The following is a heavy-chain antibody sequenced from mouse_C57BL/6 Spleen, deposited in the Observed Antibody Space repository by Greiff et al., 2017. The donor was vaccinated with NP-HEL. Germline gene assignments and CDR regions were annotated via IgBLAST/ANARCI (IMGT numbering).Heavy chain of an antibody. CDR3: ARPYSNYVAWFAY. D-gene: IGHD2-5*01. V-gene: IGHV5-17*01. CDR2: ISSGSSTI. Sequence: EVKLMESGGGLVKPGGSLKLSCAASGFTFSDYGMHWVRQAPEKGLEWVAYISSGSSTIYYADTVKGRFTISRDNAKNTLFLQMTSLRSEDTAMYYCARPYSNYVAWFAYWGQGTLVTVSA. CDR1: GFTFSDYG. J-gene: IGHJ3*01.